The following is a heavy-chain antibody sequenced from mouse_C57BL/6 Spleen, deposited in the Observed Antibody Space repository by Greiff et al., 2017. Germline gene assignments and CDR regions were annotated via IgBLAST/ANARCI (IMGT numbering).Heavy chain of an antibody. CDR3: ARRDYSNSFYWYFDV. CDR1: GYTFTSYW. CDR2: IDPSDSYT. V-gene: IGHV1-69*01. J-gene: IGHJ1*03. D-gene: IGHD2-5*01. Sequence: VQLQQPGAELVMPGASVKLSCKASGYTFTSYWMHWVKQRPGQGLEWIGEIDPSDSYTNYNQKFKGKSTLTVDNSSSTAYMQLSSLTSEDSAVYYCARRDYSNSFYWYFDVWGTGTTVTVSS.